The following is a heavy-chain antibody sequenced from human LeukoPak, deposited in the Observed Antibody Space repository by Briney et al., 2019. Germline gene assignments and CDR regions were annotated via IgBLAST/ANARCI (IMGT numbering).Heavy chain of an antibody. CDR2: INHSGST. Sequence: PSETLSLTCAVYGASFSGYYWSWIRQPPGRGLEWIGEINHSGSTNYNPSLKSRATISVDTSKNQLSLKLSSVTAADTAVYYCARGVKSVLWGQGTLVTVSS. CDR3: ARGVKSVL. CDR1: GASFSGYY. V-gene: IGHV4-34*01. D-gene: IGHD5/OR15-5a*01. J-gene: IGHJ4*02.